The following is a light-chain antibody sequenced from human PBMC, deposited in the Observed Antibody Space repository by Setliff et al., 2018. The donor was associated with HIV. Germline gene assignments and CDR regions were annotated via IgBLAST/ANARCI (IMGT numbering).Light chain of an antibody. Sequence: QSALTQPASVSGSPGQSITISCTGTSSDVGGYKYVYWYQQHPGKAPKLMIYEVYDRPSGVSDRFSGSRSGNTASLTISGLQAEDEADYYCFSYVTTNTYVFGTGTKVTVL. J-gene: IGLJ1*01. V-gene: IGLV2-14*01. CDR1: SSDVGGYKY. CDR2: EVY. CDR3: FSYVTTNTYV.